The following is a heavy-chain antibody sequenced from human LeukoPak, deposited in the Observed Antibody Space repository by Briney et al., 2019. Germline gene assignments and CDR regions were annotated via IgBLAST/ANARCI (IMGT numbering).Heavy chain of an antibody. CDR3: ARSYLGRTLFDY. Sequence: SETLSLTCAVYGGSFSGYYWSWIRQSPGKGLEWIGEINHSGSTNYNPSLKSRVTISVDTSKNQFSLKLSSVTAADTAVYYCARSYLGRTLFDYWGQGTLVTVSS. CDR2: INHSGST. V-gene: IGHV4-34*01. D-gene: IGHD3-16*01. CDR1: GGSFSGYY. J-gene: IGHJ4*02.